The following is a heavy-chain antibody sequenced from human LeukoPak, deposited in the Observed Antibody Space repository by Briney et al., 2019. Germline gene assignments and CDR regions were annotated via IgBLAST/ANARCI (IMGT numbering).Heavy chain of an antibody. CDR2: IYSGGST. J-gene: IGHJ4*02. D-gene: IGHD6-19*01. Sequence: GGSLRLSCTASGFTFSNYPMSWVRQAPGKGLEWVSVIYSGGSTYYADSVKGRFTISRDNSKNTLYLQMNSLRAEDTAVYYCAREAIRASGWYGDFDYWGQGTLVTVSS. CDR1: GFTFSNYP. V-gene: IGHV3-66*01. CDR3: AREAIRASGWYGDFDY.